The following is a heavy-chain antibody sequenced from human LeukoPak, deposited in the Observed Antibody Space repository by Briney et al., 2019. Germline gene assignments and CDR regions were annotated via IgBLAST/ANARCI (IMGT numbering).Heavy chain of an antibody. D-gene: IGHD3-3*01. J-gene: IGHJ5*02. CDR2: IYYSGST. CDR3: AGLANNYDFWSGYYGARWFDP. Sequence: SETLSLTCTVSGGSISSYYWSWIRQPPGKGLEWIGYIYYSGSTNYNPSLKSRVTISVDTSKNQFSLKLSSVTAADTAVYYCAGLANNYDFWSGYYGARWFDPWGQGTLVTVSS. V-gene: IGHV4-59*08. CDR1: GGSISSYY.